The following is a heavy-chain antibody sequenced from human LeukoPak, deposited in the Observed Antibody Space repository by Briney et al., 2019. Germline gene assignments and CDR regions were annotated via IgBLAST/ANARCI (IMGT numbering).Heavy chain of an antibody. CDR1: GGSFSGYY. CDR2: INHSGST. J-gene: IGHJ6*03. CDR3: ARRGLSSSWYYYYYMDV. V-gene: IGHV4-34*01. D-gene: IGHD6-13*01. Sequence: SETLSLTCAVYGGSFSGYYWSWLRQPPGKGLEWIGEINHSGSTNYNPSLKSRVTISLDMSNNQFSLKLSSVTAADTAVYYCARRGLSSSWYYYYYMDVWGKGTTVTISS.